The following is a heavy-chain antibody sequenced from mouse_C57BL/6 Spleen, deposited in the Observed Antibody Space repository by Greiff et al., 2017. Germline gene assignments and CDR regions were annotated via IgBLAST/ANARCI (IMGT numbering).Heavy chain of an antibody. CDR1: GFSFNTYA. V-gene: IGHV10-1*01. Sequence: EVQRVESGGGLVQPKGSLKLSCAASGFSFNTYAMNWVRQAPGKGLEWVARIRSKSNNYATYYADSVKDRFTISRDDSESMLYLQMNNLKTEDTAMYYCVRQDSFWFAYWGQGTLVTVSA. J-gene: IGHJ3*01. CDR2: IRSKSNNYAT. D-gene: IGHD3-2*01. CDR3: VRQDSFWFAY.